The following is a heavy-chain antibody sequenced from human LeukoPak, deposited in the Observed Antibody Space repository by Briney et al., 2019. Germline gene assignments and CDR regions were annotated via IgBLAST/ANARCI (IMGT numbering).Heavy chain of an antibody. V-gene: IGHV4-59*01. J-gene: IGHJ5*02. CDR3: ARARLYCSSTSCYRSFDP. CDR2: IYYSGST. CDR1: GGSISSYY. D-gene: IGHD2-2*02. Sequence: PSETLSLTCTVSGGSISSYYWSWLRQPPGKGLEWIGYIYYSGSTNYNPSLKSRVTISVDTSKNQFSLKLSSVTAADTAVYYCARARLYCSSTSCYRSFDPWGQGTLVTVSS.